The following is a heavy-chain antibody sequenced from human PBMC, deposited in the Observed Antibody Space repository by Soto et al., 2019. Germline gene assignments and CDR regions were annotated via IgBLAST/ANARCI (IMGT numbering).Heavy chain of an antibody. CDR2: ISSNGGST. Sequence: GGSLRLSCAASGFTFSSYAMHWVRQAPGKGLEYVSAISSNGGSTYYANSVKGRFTISRDNSKNTLYLQMGSLRAEDMAVYYCARALNPGYCSGGSCYLPIDYWGQGTLVTVSS. D-gene: IGHD2-15*01. CDR3: ARALNPGYCSGGSCYLPIDY. V-gene: IGHV3-64*01. J-gene: IGHJ4*02. CDR1: GFTFSSYA.